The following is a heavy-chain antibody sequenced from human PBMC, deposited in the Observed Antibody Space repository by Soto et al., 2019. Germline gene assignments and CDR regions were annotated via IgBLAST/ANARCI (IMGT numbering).Heavy chain of an antibody. V-gene: IGHV4-59*01. D-gene: IGHD4-17*01. Sequence: SETLSLTCTVSGGSISSYYWSWIRQPPGKGLEWIGFIYYSGSTNYNPSPKSRVNISVDTSKNQYSLKLSSVTAADTAVYYCARDAGDYGEDNWFDPWGQGTLVTVSS. CDR2: IYYSGST. CDR3: ARDAGDYGEDNWFDP. CDR1: GGSISSYY. J-gene: IGHJ5*02.